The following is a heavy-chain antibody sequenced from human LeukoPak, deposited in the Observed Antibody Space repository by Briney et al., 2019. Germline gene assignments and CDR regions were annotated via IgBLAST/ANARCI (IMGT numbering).Heavy chain of an antibody. V-gene: IGHV4-34*01. CDR1: GGSFSGYY. Sequence: PSKTLSLTCAVYGGSFSGYYWSWIRQPPGKGLEWIGEINHSGSTNYNPSLKSRVTISVDTSKNQFSLKLSSVTAADTAVYYCARGWELAAFDYRGQGTLVTVSS. CDR3: ARGWELAAFDY. CDR2: INHSGST. J-gene: IGHJ4*02. D-gene: IGHD1-26*01.